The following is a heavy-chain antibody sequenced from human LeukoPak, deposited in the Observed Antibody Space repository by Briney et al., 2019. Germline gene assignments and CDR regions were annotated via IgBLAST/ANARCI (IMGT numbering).Heavy chain of an antibody. D-gene: IGHD2-8*01. CDR3: ARERFPIFRTNHRGAFDI. V-gene: IGHV4-4*02. CDR2: IYHSGST. Sequence: PSETLSLTCAVSGGSISSSNWWSWVRQPPGKGLEWIGEIYHSGSTNYNPSLKSRVTISVDKSKNQFSLKLSSVTAADTAVYYCARERFPIFRTNHRGAFDIWGQGTMVTVSS. CDR1: GGSISSSNW. J-gene: IGHJ3*02.